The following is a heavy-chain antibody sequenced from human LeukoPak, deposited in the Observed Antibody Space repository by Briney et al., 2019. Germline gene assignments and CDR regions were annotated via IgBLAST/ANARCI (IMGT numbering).Heavy chain of an antibody. CDR1: GYTFTSYG. V-gene: IGHV1-18*01. Sequence: ASVKVSCKASGYTFTSYGISSVRHAPGQGLEWMGWISAYNGNINYAQKLQGRVTMTTDTSTSTAYMELRSLRSDDTAVYYCARETKYYYDSSGYYYRGALYYFDYWGQGTLVTVSS. CDR3: ARETKYYYDSSGYYYRGALYYFDY. D-gene: IGHD3-22*01. CDR2: ISAYNGNI. J-gene: IGHJ4*02.